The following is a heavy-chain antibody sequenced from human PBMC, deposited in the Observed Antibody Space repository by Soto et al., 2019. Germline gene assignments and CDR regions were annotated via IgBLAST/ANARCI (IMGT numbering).Heavy chain of an antibody. CDR2: INSDGSSI. D-gene: IGHD3-16*01. CDR3: ATSISVGGGG. J-gene: IGHJ4*02. V-gene: IGHV3-74*01. Sequence: GGSLRLSCAASGFTFSSYWMHWVRQAPGKGLVWVSRINSDGSSIRYADSVKGRFTISRDNAKNTLYLQMNNLRADDTAVYYCATSISVGGGGWGQGTLVTSPQ. CDR1: GFTFSSYW.